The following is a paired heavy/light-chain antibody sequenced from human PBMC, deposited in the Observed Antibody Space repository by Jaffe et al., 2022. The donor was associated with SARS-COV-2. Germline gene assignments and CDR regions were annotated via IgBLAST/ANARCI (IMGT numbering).Light chain of an antibody. CDR2: DAS. J-gene: IGKJ4*01. CDR3: QQYDNLVS. V-gene: IGKV1-33*01. Sequence: DIQMTQSPSSLSASVGDRVTITCQASQDISNYLNWYQQKPGKAPKLLIYDASNLETGVPSRFSGSGSGTDFTFTISSLQPEDIATYYCQQYDNLVSFGGGTKVEIK. CDR1: QDISNY.
Heavy chain of an antibody. CDR3: ARERFGAPSIAARPREGQQLRISRPLDY. D-gene: IGHD6-6*01. J-gene: IGHJ4*02. Sequence: QVQLVESGGGVVQPGRSLRLSCAASGFTFSSYAMHWVRQAPGKGLEWVAVISYDGSNKYYADSVKGRFTISRDNSKNTLYLQMNSLRAEDTAVYYCARERFGAPSIAARPREGQQLRISRPLDYWGQGTLVTVSS. CDR2: ISYDGSNK. CDR1: GFTFSSYA. V-gene: IGHV3-30-3*01.